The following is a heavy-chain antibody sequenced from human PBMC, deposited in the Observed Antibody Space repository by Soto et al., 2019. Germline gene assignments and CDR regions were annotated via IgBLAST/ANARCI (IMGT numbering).Heavy chain of an antibody. CDR3: ARVAVGAYYFHY. CDR2: INSDGTTT. J-gene: IGHJ4*02. Sequence: GGSLRLSCAASGFTFSNYWMHWVRQAPGKGLVWVSRINSDGTTTSYADSVRGRFTISRDNARDTVYLQMNSLGAEDTAVYYCARVAVGAYYFHYWGQGTLVTVS. D-gene: IGHD1-26*01. V-gene: IGHV3-74*01. CDR1: GFTFSNYW.